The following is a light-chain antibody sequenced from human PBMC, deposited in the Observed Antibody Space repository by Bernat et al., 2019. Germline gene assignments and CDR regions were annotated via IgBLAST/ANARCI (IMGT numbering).Light chain of an antibody. V-gene: IGLV2-14*03. Sequence: QSALTQPASVSGSPGQSITISCTGTSSDVGGYNYVSWYQQHPGKAPKLMIYDVSNRPSGISNRFSGSKSDNTASLTISGLLAEDEADYYCSSYTSSSTLVFGGGTKLTVL. J-gene: IGLJ3*02. CDR3: SSYTSSSTLV. CDR2: DVS. CDR1: SSDVGGYNY.